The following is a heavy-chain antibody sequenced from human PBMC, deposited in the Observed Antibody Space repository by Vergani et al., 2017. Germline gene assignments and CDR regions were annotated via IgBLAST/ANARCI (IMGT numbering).Heavy chain of an antibody. CDR2: IHTSGST. Sequence: QVQLQESGPGLVKPSQTLSLTCTVSGGSINSHNYYWSWIRQPAGKGLEWIGRIHTSGSTNYNPSLKSRVTMSEDTSKNQFSLNLTSVTAADTAVYFCARGSXLGCSFYQPPFDYWGQGILVTVSS. CDR1: GGSINSHNYY. V-gene: IGHV4-61*02. D-gene: IGHD2-15*01. CDR3: ARGSXLGCSFYQPPFDY. J-gene: IGHJ4*02.